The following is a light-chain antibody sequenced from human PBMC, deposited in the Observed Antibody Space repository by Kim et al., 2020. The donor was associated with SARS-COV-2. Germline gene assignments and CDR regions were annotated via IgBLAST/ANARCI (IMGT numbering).Light chain of an antibody. V-gene: IGKV3-20*01. CDR2: GAS. CDR3: QQYGSSPYT. Sequence: LSTGERATLACRASPSVSSSYLAWYQQKPGQAPRLLIYGASSRATGIPDRFSGSGSGTDFTLTISRLEPEDFAVYYCQQYGSSPYTFGQGTKLEIK. CDR1: PSVSSSY. J-gene: IGKJ2*01.